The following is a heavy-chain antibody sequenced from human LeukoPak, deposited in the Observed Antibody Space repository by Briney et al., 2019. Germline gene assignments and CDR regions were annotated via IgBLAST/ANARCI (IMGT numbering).Heavy chain of an antibody. CDR3: AKPVSGGLAVTADWFHP. CDR2: IYSGGAT. J-gene: IGHJ5*01. V-gene: IGHV3-66*04. CDR1: GFTVNRTY. D-gene: IGHD6-19*01. Sequence: GGSLRLSCAASGFTVNRTYMSWVRQAPGRGLEWVSVIYSGGATYYSDSVKGRFTISRDNSKNTLYLQVNTLRADDTATYYCAKPVSGGLAVTADWFHPWGQGTLVVVSS.